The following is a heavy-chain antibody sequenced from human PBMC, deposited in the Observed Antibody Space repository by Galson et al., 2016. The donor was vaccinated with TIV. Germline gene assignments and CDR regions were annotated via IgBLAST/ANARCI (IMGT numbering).Heavy chain of an antibody. Sequence: TLSLTCNVSGGSISNGGYFWSWIRLHPGKGLEWIGNIYYSGSTYYNPSLKSRVTISVDTSKNQFSLKVRSVTAADTAVYYCARYSNDEGDAYGFAYWGQGTLVTVSS. CDR1: GGSISNGGYF. V-gene: IGHV4-31*03. J-gene: IGHJ4*02. CDR2: IYYSGST. CDR3: ARYSNDEGDAYGFAY. D-gene: IGHD1-1*01.